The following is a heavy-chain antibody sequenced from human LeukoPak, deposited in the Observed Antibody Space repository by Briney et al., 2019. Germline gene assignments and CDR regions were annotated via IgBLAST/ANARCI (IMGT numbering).Heavy chain of an antibody. V-gene: IGHV3-7*01. J-gene: IGHJ3*02. CDR2: IKQDGSEK. CDR1: GFTFSSYW. CDR3: AREITMVRGVPTGAFDI. D-gene: IGHD3-10*01. Sequence: GGSLRLSCAASGFTFSSYWMSWVRQAPGKGLEWVANIKQDGSEKYYVDSVKGRFTISRDNAKNSLYLQMNSLRAEDTAVYYCAREITMVRGVPTGAFDIWGQGTMVTVSS.